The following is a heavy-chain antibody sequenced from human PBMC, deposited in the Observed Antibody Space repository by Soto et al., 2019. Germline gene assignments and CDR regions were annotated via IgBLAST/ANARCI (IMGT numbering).Heavy chain of an antibody. Sequence: QVQLVQSVAEVKKPGASVKVSCKASGYTFTSYGISWVRQAPGQGLEWMGWISAYTGNTNYAQKLQGRVTMTTDTSTSTAYMELRSLRSDDTAVYYGARQYDILTGYYLEVGYWGQGTLVTVSS. J-gene: IGHJ4*02. CDR2: ISAYTGNT. CDR3: ARQYDILTGYYLEVGY. V-gene: IGHV1-18*01. CDR1: GYTFTSYG. D-gene: IGHD3-9*01.